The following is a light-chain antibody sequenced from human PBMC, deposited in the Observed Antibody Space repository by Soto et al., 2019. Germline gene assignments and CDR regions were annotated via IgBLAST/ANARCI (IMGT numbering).Light chain of an antibody. CDR2: DAS. Sequence: EIVLTQSPATLSLSPGERATLSCRASPSVSNSLAWYQHKPGQAPRLLIYDASNRATGIPARFSGSGSGTDFTLTISSLEPEDFAVYYCQQRSNWPPWTFGQGTKVDIK. CDR1: PSVSNS. CDR3: QQRSNWPPWT. V-gene: IGKV3-11*01. J-gene: IGKJ1*01.